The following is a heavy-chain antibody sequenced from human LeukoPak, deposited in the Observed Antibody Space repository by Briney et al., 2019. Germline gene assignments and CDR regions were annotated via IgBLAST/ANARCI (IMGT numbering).Heavy chain of an antibody. CDR1: GFTFSSYA. Sequence: GGSLRLSCEASGFTFSSYAMSWVRQAPGKGLEWVSGISGSAENTYYADSVKGRFTISRDNSKSTLYLQMNSLRAEDTAVYYCAKDLRSAWYYFDDWGQGTLVTVSS. CDR3: AKDLRSAWYYFDD. J-gene: IGHJ4*02. D-gene: IGHD6-19*01. V-gene: IGHV3-23*01. CDR2: ISGSAENT.